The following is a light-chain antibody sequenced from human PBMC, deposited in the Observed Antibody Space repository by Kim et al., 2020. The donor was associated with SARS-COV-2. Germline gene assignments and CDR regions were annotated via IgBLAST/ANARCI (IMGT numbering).Light chain of an antibody. V-gene: IGLV3-21*03. Sequence: APGKPASITCGGNNIGIKTVHWYRQMPGQAPVLVIHDDSDRPSGIPERFSGSNSGNTATLTISRVEAGDEADYYCQVWDSSSEHVVFGGGTQLTVL. CDR3: QVWDSSSEHVV. CDR2: DDS. J-gene: IGLJ2*01. CDR1: NIGIKT.